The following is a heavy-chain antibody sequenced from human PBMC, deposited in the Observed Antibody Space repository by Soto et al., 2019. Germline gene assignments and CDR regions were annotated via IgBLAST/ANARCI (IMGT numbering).Heavy chain of an antibody. Sequence: QVQLVQSGAEVKKPGASVKVSCKASGYTFTGYYMHWVRQAPGQGPEWMGGINPNSGGTTYAQKFQGRVTVTRDTSISTAYMELSSLSSDDTAVYDCASGGSSSRDYWGQGTLVPVSS. V-gene: IGHV1-2*02. CDR1: GYTFTGYY. CDR3: ASGGSSSRDY. D-gene: IGHD6-6*01. J-gene: IGHJ4*02. CDR2: INPNSGGT.